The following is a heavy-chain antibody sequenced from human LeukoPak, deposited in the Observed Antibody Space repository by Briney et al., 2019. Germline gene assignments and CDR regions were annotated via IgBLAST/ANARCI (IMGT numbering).Heavy chain of an antibody. Sequence: SETLSLTCTVSGGSFSTYYWSWIRQPPGKGLEWIGYIYYSGSTNYNPSLKSRVTISVDTSKNQFSLKLSSVTAADTAIYYCASIDPSRSGYYFDYWGQGTLVTVSS. J-gene: IGHJ4*02. CDR1: GGSFSTYY. CDR2: IYYSGST. D-gene: IGHD3-22*01. V-gene: IGHV4-59*08. CDR3: ASIDPSRSGYYFDY.